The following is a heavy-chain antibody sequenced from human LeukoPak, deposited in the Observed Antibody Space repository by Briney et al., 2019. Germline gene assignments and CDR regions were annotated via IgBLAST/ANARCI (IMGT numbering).Heavy chain of an antibody. CDR2: ISGSSTYV. J-gene: IGHJ4*02. D-gene: IGHD5-24*01. Sequence: PGGSLRLSCAASGFTFSSYWMSWVRQAPGKGLEWVSSISGSSTYVYYRDSVKGRFTISRDNAKNSVYLEMNSLRTEDTAVYYCARGDGSYYWGQGTLVTVSS. CDR1: GFTFSSYW. V-gene: IGHV3-21*01. CDR3: ARGDGSYY.